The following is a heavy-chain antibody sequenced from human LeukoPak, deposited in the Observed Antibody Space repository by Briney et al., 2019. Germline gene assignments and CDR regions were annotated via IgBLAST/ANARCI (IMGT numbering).Heavy chain of an antibody. CDR1: GFTVSSNY. CDR2: IYSGGST. Sequence: PGGSLRLSCAASGFTVSSNYMSWVRQAPGMGLEWVSVIYSGGSTYYADSVKGRFTISRDNSKNTLYLQMNSLRAEDTAVYYCARDRGGYYYDSSGYYDYWGQGTLVTVSS. CDR3: ARDRGGYYYDSSGYYDY. D-gene: IGHD3-22*01. V-gene: IGHV3-53*01. J-gene: IGHJ4*02.